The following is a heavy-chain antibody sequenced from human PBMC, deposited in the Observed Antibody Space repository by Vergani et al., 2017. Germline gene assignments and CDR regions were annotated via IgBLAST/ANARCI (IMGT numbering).Heavy chain of an antibody. CDR3: AREGSIYGDYLPAEIGHYYYYYMDV. V-gene: IGHV3-73*02. CDR2: IRSKANSYAT. Sequence: EVQLVESGGGLVQPGGSLKLSCAASGFTFSGSAMHWVRQASGKGLEWVGRIRSKANSYATAYAASVKGRFTISRDDSKNTAYLQMNSLKTEDTAVYYCAREGSIYGDYLPAEIGHYYYYYMDVWGKGTTVTVSS. J-gene: IGHJ6*03. D-gene: IGHD4-17*01. CDR1: GFTFSGSA.